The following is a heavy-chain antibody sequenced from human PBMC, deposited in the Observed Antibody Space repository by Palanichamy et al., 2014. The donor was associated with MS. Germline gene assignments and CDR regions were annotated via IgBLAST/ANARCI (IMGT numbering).Heavy chain of an antibody. J-gene: IGHJ5*02. D-gene: IGHD3-3*01. CDR1: GGSISSYY. CDR3: ARDTSEFWSGYYGWFDP. V-gene: IGHV4-59*01. Sequence: GGSISSYYWSWIRQPPGKGLEWIGYIYYSGSTNYNPSLKSRVTISVDTSKNQFSLKLSSVTAADTAVYYCARDTSEFWSGYYGWFDPWGQGTLVTVSS. CDR2: IYYSGST.